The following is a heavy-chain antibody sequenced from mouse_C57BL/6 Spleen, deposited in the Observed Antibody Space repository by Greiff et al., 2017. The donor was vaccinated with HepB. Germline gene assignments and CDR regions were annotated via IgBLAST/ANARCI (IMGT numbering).Heavy chain of an antibody. CDR1: GFTFSDYG. CDR3: ARNYDYDGSFAY. CDR2: ISSGSSTI. J-gene: IGHJ3*01. Sequence: EVHLVESGGGLVKPGGSLKLSCAASGFTFSDYGMHWVRQAPEKGLEWVAYISSGSSTIYYADTVKGRFTISRDNAKNTLFLQMTSLRSEDTAMYYCARNYDYDGSFAYWGQGTLVTVSA. D-gene: IGHD2-4*01. V-gene: IGHV5-17*01.